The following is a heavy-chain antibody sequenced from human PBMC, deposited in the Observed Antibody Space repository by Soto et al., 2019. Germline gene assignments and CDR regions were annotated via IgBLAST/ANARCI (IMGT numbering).Heavy chain of an antibody. V-gene: IGHV3-23*01. CDR2: LSASGTDT. Sequence: GWSPRLSCAASGFRFRGHAVHWVRQAPGQGLEWVAGLSASGTDTFYAASVKGRFSISRDNSDNTLSLLMRALATDDTATYYCLKNTDLWGQGTAVIVSS. J-gene: IGHJ6*02. CDR1: GFRFRGHA. CDR3: LKNTDL.